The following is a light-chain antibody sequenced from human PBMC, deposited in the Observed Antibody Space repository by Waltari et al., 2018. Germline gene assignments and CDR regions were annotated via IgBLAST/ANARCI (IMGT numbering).Light chain of an antibody. V-gene: IGLV2-23*02. CDR2: EVH. J-gene: IGLJ3*02. CDR3: CSYAGTTNWV. CDR1: SDAVGGSNL. Sequence: QSALTQPASVSGSPGPSITISCTGTSDAVGGSNLVSWYQQSSGKAPKLIIYEVHKRPSGVSNRFSASRSGNTASLTISGLQSEDEANYYCCSYAGTTNWVFGGGTKLTVL.